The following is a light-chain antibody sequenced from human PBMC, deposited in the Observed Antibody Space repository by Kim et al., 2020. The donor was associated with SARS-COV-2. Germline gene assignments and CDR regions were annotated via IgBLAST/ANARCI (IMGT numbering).Light chain of an antibody. V-gene: IGLV3-19*01. CDR1: SIRSCY. Sequence: GQTVMITCHGDSIRSCYASWYQQKTGQAAVFVIYGNKNRPSGITARFSGCSSGNKASLTTTGAKAEDEADYYCNYRDSSGNHGVFGGGTQLTVL. CDR2: GNK. J-gene: IGLJ3*02. CDR3: NYRDSSGNHGV.